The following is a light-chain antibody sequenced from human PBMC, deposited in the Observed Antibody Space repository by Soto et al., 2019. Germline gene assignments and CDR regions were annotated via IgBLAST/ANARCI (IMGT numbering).Light chain of an antibody. V-gene: IGKV3-15*01. CDR2: GAS. J-gene: IGKJ1*01. CDR1: QSVSSN. CDR3: QKYNKWPWT. Sequence: EIVMTQSPSTLSVSPGERATLSCRASQSVSSNLAWYEQKPGQAPSLLIYGASTRATGIPARFSGSGSGTEFTLTISSLQSEDFAVYYCQKYNKWPWTFGQGTKVEIK.